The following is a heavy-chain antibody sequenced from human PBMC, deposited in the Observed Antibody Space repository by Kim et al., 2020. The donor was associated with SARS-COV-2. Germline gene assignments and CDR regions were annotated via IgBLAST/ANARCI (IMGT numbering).Heavy chain of an antibody. CDR2: IYYSGTT. CDR3: AGDDYGGYFDS. J-gene: IGHJ4*02. Sequence: SETLSLTCTVTGASISGGDYYWNWIRQPPGKGLEWIGYIYYSGTTNYHPSLRSRVTISLDSSKNQFSLKVGSVTAADTAVYYCAGDDYGGYFDSWGQGSLVTVSP. CDR1: GASISGGDYY. V-gene: IGHV4-30-4*01. D-gene: IGHD4-17*01.